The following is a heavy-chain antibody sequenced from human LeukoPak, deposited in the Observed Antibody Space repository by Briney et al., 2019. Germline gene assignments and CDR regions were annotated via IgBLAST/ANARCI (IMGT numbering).Heavy chain of an antibody. J-gene: IGHJ4*02. Sequence: GSLRLSCAASEFTFSNYKMNWVRQAPGKGLEWVSSISSSSSYIYYADSVKGRFTISRDNAKNSLYLQMNSLRAEDTAVYYCARDLGGIIMGALDYWGQGTLVTVSS. CDR3: ARDLGGIIMGALDY. D-gene: IGHD1-26*01. CDR1: EFTFSNYK. V-gene: IGHV3-21*01. CDR2: ISSSSSYI.